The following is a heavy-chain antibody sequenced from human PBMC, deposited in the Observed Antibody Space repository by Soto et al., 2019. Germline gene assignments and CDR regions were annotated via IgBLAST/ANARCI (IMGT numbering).Heavy chain of an antibody. CDR2: INAGNGNT. Sequence: QVQLVQSGAEERKPGASVKVSCKASGYTFTSYAMHWVRQAPGQRLEWMGWINAGNGNTKYSQKFQGRVNITRDTCASTADMWRSSLRSEETSVYYCARNGDAFDIWGQGTMVTVSS. CDR1: GYTFTSYA. V-gene: IGHV1-3*05. D-gene: IGHD2-8*01. J-gene: IGHJ3*02. CDR3: ARNGDAFDI.